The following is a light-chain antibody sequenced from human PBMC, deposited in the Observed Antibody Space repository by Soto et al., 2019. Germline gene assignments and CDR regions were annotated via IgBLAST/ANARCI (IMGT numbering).Light chain of an antibody. Sequence: EIVLTQSPATLSVFPGEKATLSCGASQGVSNNLAWYHQKPGQAPRPLIYGASTRATGVPARFSGSGSGTEFTLTISSLEPEDFAIYYCQHRSDWPWTFGQGTKVEIK. CDR1: QGVSNN. J-gene: IGKJ1*01. CDR2: GAS. CDR3: QHRSDWPWT. V-gene: IGKV3-11*01.